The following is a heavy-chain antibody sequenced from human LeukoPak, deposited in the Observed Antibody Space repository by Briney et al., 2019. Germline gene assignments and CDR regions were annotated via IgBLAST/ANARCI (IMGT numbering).Heavy chain of an antibody. D-gene: IGHD1-26*01. CDR2: IKEDGSET. Sequence: PGESLRLSCAASGFTFKKYWMNWVRQVPGKGLECLANIKEDGSETYYADSVKGRFTISRDNPKNLLFLQINSLRVEDTAVYYCAREAGWERDFDYWGQGTLVTVSS. J-gene: IGHJ4*02. CDR1: GFTFKKYW. V-gene: IGHV3-7*01. CDR3: AREAGWERDFDY.